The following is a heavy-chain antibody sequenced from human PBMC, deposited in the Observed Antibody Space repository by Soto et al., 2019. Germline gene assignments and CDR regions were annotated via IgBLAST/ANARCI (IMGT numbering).Heavy chain of an antibody. Sequence: SETLSLTCAVSGYSISSGCYWGWIRQPPGKGLEWIGTIYHSVSTYYNPSLKSRVTISVDTSKNQFSLKLNSVTAADTAVYYCARALYCSGGSCSPLRGMDVWGLGPTVTV. J-gene: IGHJ6*02. CDR2: IYHSVST. D-gene: IGHD2-15*01. CDR3: ARALYCSGGSCSPLRGMDV. V-gene: IGHV4-38-2*01. CDR1: GYSISSGCY.